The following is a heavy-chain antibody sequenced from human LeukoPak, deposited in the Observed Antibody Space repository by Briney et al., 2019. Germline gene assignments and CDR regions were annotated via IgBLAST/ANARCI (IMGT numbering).Heavy chain of an antibody. CDR3: ARDGVVSYYYYMDV. D-gene: IGHD2-15*01. CDR2: ISSSSSYI. CDR1: GFTFSSYG. J-gene: IGHJ6*03. V-gene: IGHV3-21*01. Sequence: GGSLRLSCAASGFTFSSYGMSWVRQAPGKGLEWVSSISSSSSYIYYADSLKGRFTISRDNAKNSLYLQMNSLRAEDTAVYYCARDGVVSYYYYMDVWDKGTTVTVSS.